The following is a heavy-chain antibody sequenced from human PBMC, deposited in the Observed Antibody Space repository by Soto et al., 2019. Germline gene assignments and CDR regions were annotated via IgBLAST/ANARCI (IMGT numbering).Heavy chain of an antibody. J-gene: IGHJ6*04. V-gene: IGHV3-30-3*01. CDR1: GFTFSNHA. D-gene: IGHD2-21*01. CDR2: VAHDVTIK. Sequence: GGSLRLSCAASGFTFSNHAMHWVRRAPGKGLEWVALVAHDVTIKYYAGSVKGRFTISSDKSTNTLFLQMDSLDTEDTAVYYCARDRRITGIVDESELWGSGKMVSVSA. CDR3: ARDRRITGIVDESEL.